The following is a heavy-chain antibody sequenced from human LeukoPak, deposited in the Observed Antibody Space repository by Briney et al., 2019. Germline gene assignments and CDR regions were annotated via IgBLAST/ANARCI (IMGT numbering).Heavy chain of an antibody. D-gene: IGHD3-16*02. CDR3: ARDARRLSNYYYYGMDV. J-gene: IGHJ6*02. CDR2: IYTGGST. V-gene: IGHV4-4*07. CDR1: GGSISSYY. Sequence: PSETLSLTCTVSGGSISSYYWSWIRQPAGKGLEWIGRIYTGGSTNYNPSLKSRVTISVDTSKNQFSLKLSSVTAADTAVYYCARDARRLSNYYYYGMDVWGQGPRSPSP.